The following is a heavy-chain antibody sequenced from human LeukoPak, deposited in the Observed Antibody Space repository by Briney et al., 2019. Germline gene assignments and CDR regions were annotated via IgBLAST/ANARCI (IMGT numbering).Heavy chain of an antibody. D-gene: IGHD2-2*03. CDR2: IYSGGST. CDR3: ARESGGGYCSSTSSCPMDV. V-gene: IGHV3-66*01. CDR1: GFTVSSNY. J-gene: IGHJ6*02. Sequence: GGSLRLSCAASGFTVSSNYMSWVRQAPGKGLEWVSVIYSGGSTYYADSVKGRFVISRDNSKNTLSLQMYSLTAEDTAVYYCARESGGGYCSSTSSCPMDVWGQGTTVTVSS.